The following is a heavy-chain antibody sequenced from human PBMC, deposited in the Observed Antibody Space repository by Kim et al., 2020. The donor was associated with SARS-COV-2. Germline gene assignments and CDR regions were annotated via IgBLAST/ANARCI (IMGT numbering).Heavy chain of an antibody. J-gene: IGHJ3*02. V-gene: IGHV3-53*04. D-gene: IGHD3-16*01. Sequence: STFYAKSVKGRLTNSRHKAKNTLYLQMNSLRAEDTAVYYCARDRGGDAFDIWGQGTMVTVSS. CDR3: ARDRGGDAFDI. CDR2: ST.